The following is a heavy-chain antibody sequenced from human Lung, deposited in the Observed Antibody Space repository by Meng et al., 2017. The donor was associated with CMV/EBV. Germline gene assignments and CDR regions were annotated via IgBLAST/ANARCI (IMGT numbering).Heavy chain of an antibody. CDR3: ARASSVVVQVDY. Sequence: SVKVSCXASGGTFSSYTISWVRQAPGQGLEWMGRIIPILGIANYAQKFQGRATITADKSTSTAYMELSSLRSEDTAVYYCARASSVVVQVDYWGQGTLVTVSS. D-gene: IGHD2-2*01. CDR1: GGTFSSYT. CDR2: IIPILGIA. V-gene: IGHV1-69*02. J-gene: IGHJ4*02.